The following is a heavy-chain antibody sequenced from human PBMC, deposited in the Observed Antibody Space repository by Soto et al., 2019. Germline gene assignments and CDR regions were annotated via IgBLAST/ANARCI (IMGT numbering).Heavy chain of an antibody. Sequence: SVKVSCKASGGTFSSYAISWVRQAPGQGLEWMGGIIPIFGTANYAQKFQGRVTITADESTSTAYMELSSLRAEDTAVYYCAGGSSSASHYYYGMDVWGQGTTVTVSS. J-gene: IGHJ6*02. D-gene: IGHD6-6*01. CDR1: GGTFSSYA. CDR2: IIPIFGTA. CDR3: AGGSSSASHYYYGMDV. V-gene: IGHV1-69*13.